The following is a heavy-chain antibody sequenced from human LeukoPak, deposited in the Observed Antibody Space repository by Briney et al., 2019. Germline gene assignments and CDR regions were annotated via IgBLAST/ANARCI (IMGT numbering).Heavy chain of an antibody. J-gene: IGHJ4*02. CDR3: ARGSERGYSYGYPPGY. CDR1: GFTFSDYC. D-gene: IGHD5-18*01. CDR2: ISSSGSTI. Sequence: GGSLRLSCAASGFTFSDYCMSWIRQAPGKGLEWVSYISSSGSTIYYADSVKGRFTISRDNAKNSLYLQMNSLRAEDTAVYYCARGSERGYSYGYPPGYWGQGTLVTVSS. V-gene: IGHV3-11*04.